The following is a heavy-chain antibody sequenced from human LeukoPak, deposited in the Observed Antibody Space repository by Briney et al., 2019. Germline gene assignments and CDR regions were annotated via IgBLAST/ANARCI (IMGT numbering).Heavy chain of an antibody. J-gene: IGHJ4*02. CDR2: IYSGGST. D-gene: IGHD3-10*01. CDR3: ARDLMVRGDY. V-gene: IGHV3-66*02. Sequence: GGSLRLSCAASGFTVSSNYMSWVRQAPGKGLEWVSVIYSGGSTYYADSVKGRFTISRDNSKTTLYLQMNSLGAEDTAVYYCARDLMVRGDYWGQGTLVTVSS. CDR1: GFTVSSNY.